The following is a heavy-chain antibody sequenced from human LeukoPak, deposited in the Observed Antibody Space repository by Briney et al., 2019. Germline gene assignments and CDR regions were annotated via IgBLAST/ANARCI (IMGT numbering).Heavy chain of an antibody. Sequence: GRSLRLSCATSGLTFRTTWMHWVRQAPGKGLMWVSRMNGEGTTIDYADSVKGRFTVSRDYAKNTLFLQMNNLRTEDTALYFCATARNFRFEYWGQGSLVIVSA. CDR2: MNGEGTTI. D-gene: IGHD1-7*01. CDR3: ATARNFRFEY. J-gene: IGHJ4*02. CDR1: GLTFRTTW. V-gene: IGHV3-74*01.